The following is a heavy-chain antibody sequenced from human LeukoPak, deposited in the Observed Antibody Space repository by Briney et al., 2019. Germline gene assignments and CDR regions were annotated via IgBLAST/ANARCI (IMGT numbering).Heavy chain of an antibody. Sequence: GGSLRLSCAGSGFTLNSNWMHWVRQGPGKGLVWVSRIYSDGSRTNYADSVKGRFTISRDNSKNTLYLQMNSLRAEDTAVYYCARGPNTVTTYYIYYNYYYMDVWGNGTMVTVSS. J-gene: IGHJ6*03. CDR1: GFTLNSNW. D-gene: IGHD4-17*01. V-gene: IGHV3-74*01. CDR2: IYSDGSRT. CDR3: ARGPNTVTTYYIYYNYYYMDV.